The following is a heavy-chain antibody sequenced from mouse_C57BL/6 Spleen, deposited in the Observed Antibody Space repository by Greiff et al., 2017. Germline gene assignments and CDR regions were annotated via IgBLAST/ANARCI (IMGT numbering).Heavy chain of an antibody. V-gene: IGHV1-69*01. CDR2: IDPSDSYT. D-gene: IGHD1-1*01. J-gene: IGHJ4*01. Sequence: VQLQQPGAELVMPGASVKLSCKASGYTFPSYWMHWVKQRPGQGLEWIGEIDPSDSYTNYNQKFKGKSTLTVDKSSSPAYMQLSSLTSEDSAVYYCARASVDYAMDYWGQGTSVTVSS. CDR3: ARASVDYAMDY. CDR1: GYTFPSYW.